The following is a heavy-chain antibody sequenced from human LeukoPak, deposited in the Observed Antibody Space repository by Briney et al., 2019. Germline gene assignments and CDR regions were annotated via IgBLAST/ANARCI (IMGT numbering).Heavy chain of an antibody. Sequence: GGSLSLSCAASGFTFSSYAMSWVRQAPGKGLEWVSAISGSGGSTYYADSVKGRFTISRDNSKNTLYLQMNSLRAEDTAVYYCAKDLVVVRGGDAFDIWGQGTMVTVSS. CDR1: GFTFSSYA. V-gene: IGHV3-23*01. D-gene: IGHD3-10*01. CDR3: AKDLVVVRGGDAFDI. J-gene: IGHJ3*02. CDR2: ISGSGGST.